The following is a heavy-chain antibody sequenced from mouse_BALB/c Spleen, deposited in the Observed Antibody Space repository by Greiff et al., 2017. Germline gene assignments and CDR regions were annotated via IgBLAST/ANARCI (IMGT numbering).Heavy chain of an antibody. D-gene: IGHD2-3*01. CDR2: ISSGGST. CDR3: ARFYDGYYDAMDY. J-gene: IGHJ4*01. CDR1: GFTFSSYA. V-gene: IGHV5-6-5*01. Sequence: DVHLVESGGGLVKPGGSLKLSCAASGFTFSSYAMSWVRQTPEKRLEWVASISSGGSTYYPDSVKGRFTISRDNARNILYLQMSSLRSEDTAMYYCARFYDGYYDAMDYWGQGTSVTVSS.